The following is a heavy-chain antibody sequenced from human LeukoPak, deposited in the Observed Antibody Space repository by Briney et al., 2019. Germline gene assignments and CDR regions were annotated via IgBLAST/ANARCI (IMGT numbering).Heavy chain of an antibody. CDR1: GFTFSSYS. V-gene: IGHV3-21*01. J-gene: IGHJ4*02. Sequence: PGGSLRLSCAASGFTFSSYSMNWVRQAPGKGLEWVSSISSSSSYIYYADSVKGRFTISRDNAKNSLYLQMNSLRAEDTAVYYCARPQSSSGYYWPFDGWGQGTLVTVSS. CDR3: ARPQSSSGYYWPFDG. D-gene: IGHD3-22*01. CDR2: ISSSSSYI.